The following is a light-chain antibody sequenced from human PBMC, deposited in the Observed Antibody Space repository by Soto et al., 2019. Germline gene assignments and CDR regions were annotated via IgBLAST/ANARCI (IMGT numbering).Light chain of an antibody. V-gene: IGKV1-9*01. CDR2: AAS. CDR3: QHFNVYPLT. CDR1: QGITDF. J-gene: IGKJ4*01. Sequence: DIPLTQSPSFLSASVGDRVTISCRASQGITDFLAWYQQKPGKAPKLLIYAASTLQSGVPSRFSGSASGTEFTLTIISLQPEDFATYFCQHFNVYPLTFGGGTMLEI.